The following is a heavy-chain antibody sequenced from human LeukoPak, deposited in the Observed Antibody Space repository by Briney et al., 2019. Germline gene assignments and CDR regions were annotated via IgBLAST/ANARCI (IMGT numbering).Heavy chain of an antibody. J-gene: IGHJ3*02. CDR1: GGSISSYY. V-gene: IGHV4-59*08. D-gene: IGHD1-26*01. CDR2: IYYSGST. CDR3: ARLTSYSGSYYDLGAFDI. Sequence: SETLSLTCTVSGGSISSYYWSWIRQPPGKGLEWIGYIYYSGSTNYNPSLKSRVTISVDTSKNQFSLKLSSVTTADTAVYYCARLTSYSGSYYDLGAFDIWGQGTMVTVSS.